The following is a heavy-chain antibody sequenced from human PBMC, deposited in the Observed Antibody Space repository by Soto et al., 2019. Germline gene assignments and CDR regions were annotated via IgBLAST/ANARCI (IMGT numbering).Heavy chain of an antibody. Sequence: PGGSLRLSCAASGFTCSSYAMSWVRQAPGKGLEWVSAISGSGGSTYYADSVKGRFTISRDNSKNTLYLQMNSLRAEDTAVYYCAKDAKYYDFWSGSTPEYYYYMDVWGKGTTVTVSS. V-gene: IGHV3-23*01. CDR2: ISGSGGST. J-gene: IGHJ6*03. CDR3: AKDAKYYDFWSGSTPEYYYYMDV. CDR1: GFTCSSYA. D-gene: IGHD3-3*01.